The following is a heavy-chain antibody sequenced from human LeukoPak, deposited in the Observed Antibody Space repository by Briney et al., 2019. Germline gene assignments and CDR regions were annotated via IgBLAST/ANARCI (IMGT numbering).Heavy chain of an antibody. Sequence: TGGSLRLSCAASGFTVSSNYMSWVRQAPGKGLEWVSVIYSGGSTYYADSVKGRFTISRDNSKNTLYLQMNSLRAEDTAVYYCVREDTPATANYWGQGTLVTISS. J-gene: IGHJ4*02. D-gene: IGHD2-21*02. CDR1: GFTVSSNY. CDR2: IYSGGST. CDR3: VREDTPATANY. V-gene: IGHV3-53*01.